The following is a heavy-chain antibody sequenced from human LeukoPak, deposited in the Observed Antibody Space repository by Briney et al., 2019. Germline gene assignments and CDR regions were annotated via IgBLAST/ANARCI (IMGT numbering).Heavy chain of an antibody. CDR2: INHSGST. CDR1: GGSFSGYY. V-gene: IGHV4-34*01. Sequence: SETPSLTCAVYGGSFSGYYWSWIRQPPGKGLEWIGEINHSGSTNYNPSLKSRVTISVDTSKNQFSLKLSSVTAADTAVYYCARTNYDILTGYPTFDYWGQGTLVTVSS. J-gene: IGHJ4*02. D-gene: IGHD3-9*01. CDR3: ARTNYDILTGYPTFDY.